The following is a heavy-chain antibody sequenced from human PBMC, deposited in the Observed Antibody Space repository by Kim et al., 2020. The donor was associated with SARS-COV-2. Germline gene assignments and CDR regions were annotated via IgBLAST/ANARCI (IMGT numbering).Heavy chain of an antibody. Sequence: GGSLRLSCAASGFTFSDYYMSWIRQVPGKGLEWVSYISSSSSYTNYADSVKGRFTISRDNAKNSLYLQMNSLRAEDTAVYYCAREGTPSITMVRGSRGAFDIWGQGTMVTVSS. V-gene: IGHV3-11*06. CDR3: AREGTPSITMVRGSRGAFDI. CDR2: ISSSSSYT. J-gene: IGHJ3*02. CDR1: GFTFSDYY. D-gene: IGHD3-10*01.